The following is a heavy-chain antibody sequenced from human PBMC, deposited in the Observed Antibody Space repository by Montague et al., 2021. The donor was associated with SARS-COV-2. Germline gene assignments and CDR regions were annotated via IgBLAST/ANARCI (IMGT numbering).Heavy chain of an antibody. Sequence: SETLSLTCTVSGGSISSYYWSWIRQPPGKALEWIGYIYYSGSTNYNPSLNSRVTIPVDTSKNQFSLKLTSVTAADTAVYFCARESDSHPTATQYFDLWGRGTLVTVSS. CDR2: IYYSGST. J-gene: IGHJ2*01. CDR3: ARESDSHPTATQYFDL. V-gene: IGHV4-59*01. CDR1: GGSISSYY. D-gene: IGHD2-21*02.